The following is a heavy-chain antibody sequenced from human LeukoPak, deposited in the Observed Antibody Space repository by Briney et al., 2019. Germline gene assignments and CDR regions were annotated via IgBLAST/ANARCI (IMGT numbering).Heavy chain of an antibody. CDR3: ASPYSGDLVVTNGDAFDI. D-gene: IGHD2-21*02. V-gene: IGHV1-69*04. CDR2: IIPILGIA. J-gene: IGHJ3*02. Sequence: ASVKVSCKASVGTFSSYAISWVRQAPGQGLEWMGRIIPILGIANYAQKFQGRVTITADKSTSTAYMELSSLRSEDTAVYYCASPYSGDLVVTNGDAFDIWGQGTMVTVSS. CDR1: VGTFSSYA.